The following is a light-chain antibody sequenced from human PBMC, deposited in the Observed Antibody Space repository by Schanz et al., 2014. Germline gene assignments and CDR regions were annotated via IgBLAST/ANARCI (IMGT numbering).Light chain of an antibody. Sequence: QSVLTQPPSVSGAPGQRVTISCTGTGSNVGTGSDVNWYQQLPGTAPKLLFYNNTNRPSGVPDRFSGSKSGTSASLAITGLQAEDEADYYCQSFDNSLSGWVFGGGTKVTVL. J-gene: IGLJ3*02. CDR2: NNT. CDR3: QSFDNSLSGWV. CDR1: GSNVGTGSD. V-gene: IGLV1-40*01.